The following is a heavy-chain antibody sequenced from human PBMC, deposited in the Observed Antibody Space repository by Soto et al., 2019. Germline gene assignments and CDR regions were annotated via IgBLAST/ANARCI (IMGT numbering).Heavy chain of an antibody. Sequence: GGSLRLSCAASGFTFSSYGMHWVRQAPGKGLEWVAVIWYDGSNKYYADSVKGRFTISRDNSKNTLYLQMNSLRAEDTAVYYCARDLNIVVVPAAITNYGMDVWGQGTTVTVSS. D-gene: IGHD2-2*01. V-gene: IGHV3-33*01. CDR1: GFTFSSYG. J-gene: IGHJ6*02. CDR3: ARDLNIVVVPAAITNYGMDV. CDR2: IWYDGSNK.